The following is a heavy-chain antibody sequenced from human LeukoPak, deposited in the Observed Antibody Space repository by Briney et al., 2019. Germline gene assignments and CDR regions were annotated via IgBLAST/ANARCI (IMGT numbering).Heavy chain of an antibody. CDR1: GGTFSSYA. CDR3: ARELKLRGGVPGY. Sequence: SVKVSCKAPGGTFSSYAISWVRQAPGQGLEWMGRIIPILGIANYAQKFQGRVTMTTDTSTSTAYMELRSLRSDDTAVYYCARELKLRGGVPGYWGQGTLVTVSS. J-gene: IGHJ4*02. D-gene: IGHD2-8*02. CDR2: IIPILGIA. V-gene: IGHV1-69*04.